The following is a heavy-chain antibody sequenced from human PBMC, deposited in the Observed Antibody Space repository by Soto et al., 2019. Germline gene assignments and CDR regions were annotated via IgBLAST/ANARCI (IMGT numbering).Heavy chain of an antibody. D-gene: IGHD6-19*01. CDR3: ARVRSAVAGITHPIDY. Sequence: ASVKVSCKASGYTFTSYAMHWVRQAPGQRLEWMGWINAGNGNTKYSQKFQGRVTITRDKSASTAYMGLSSLRSEDTAVYYCARVRSAVAGITHPIDYWGQGTLVTVSS. CDR1: GYTFTSYA. CDR2: INAGNGNT. J-gene: IGHJ4*02. V-gene: IGHV1-3*01.